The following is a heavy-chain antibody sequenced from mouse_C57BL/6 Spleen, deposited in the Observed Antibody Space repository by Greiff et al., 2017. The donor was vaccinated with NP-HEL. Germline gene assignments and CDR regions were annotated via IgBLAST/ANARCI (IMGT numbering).Heavy chain of an antibody. D-gene: IGHD2-3*01. CDR2: INPSTGGT. V-gene: IGHV1-42*01. Sequence: LQESGPELVKPGASVKISCKASGYSFTGYYMNWVKQSPEKSLEWIGEINPSTGGTTYNQKFKAKASLTVDKSSSTAYMQLKSLTSEDSAVYYCARNDYGHFDVWGTGTTVTVSS. J-gene: IGHJ1*03. CDR3: ARNDYGHFDV. CDR1: GYSFTGYY.